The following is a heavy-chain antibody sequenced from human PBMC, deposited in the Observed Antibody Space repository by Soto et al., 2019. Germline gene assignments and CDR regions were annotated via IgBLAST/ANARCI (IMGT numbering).Heavy chain of an antibody. V-gene: IGHV3-30*18. CDR1: GFTFSSYG. CDR2: ISYDGSNK. CDR3: AKGPAPSTDY. D-gene: IGHD2-2*01. J-gene: IGHJ4*02. Sequence: PGGSLRLSCAASGFTFSSYGMHWVRQAPGKGLGWVAVISYDGSNKYYADSVKGRFTISRDNSKNTLYLQMNSLRAEDTAVYYCAKGPAPSTDYWGQGTLVTVSS.